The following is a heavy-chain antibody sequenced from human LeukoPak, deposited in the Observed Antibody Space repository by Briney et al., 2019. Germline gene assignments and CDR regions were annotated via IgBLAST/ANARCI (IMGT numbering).Heavy chain of an antibody. J-gene: IGHJ4*02. D-gene: IGHD2-2*01. Sequence: GGSLRLSCAASGFTFSSYAMHWARQAPGKGLEWVALMSYDGSNILYADSVKGRFTISRDNSKNTLYLQMNSLRPQDTAVYYCARVSSEYQLPDYWGQGTLVTVSS. CDR1: GFTFSSYA. V-gene: IGHV3-30*04. CDR3: ARVSSEYQLPDY. CDR2: MSYDGSNI.